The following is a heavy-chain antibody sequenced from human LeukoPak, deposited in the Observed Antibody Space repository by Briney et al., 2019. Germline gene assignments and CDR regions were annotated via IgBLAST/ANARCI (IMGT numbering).Heavy chain of an antibody. CDR1: GFTFNNYG. J-gene: IGHJ4*02. D-gene: IGHD3-22*01. V-gene: IGHV3-9*01. CDR3: ARYDNSGYEAFDY. CDR2: ISWNSGSI. Sequence: GGSLRLSCAASGFTFNNYGMSWVRQTPGKGLEWVSGISWNSGSIGYADSVKGRFTISRDNAKNSLYLQMNSLRAEDTALYYCARYDNSGYEAFDYWGQGTLVTVSS.